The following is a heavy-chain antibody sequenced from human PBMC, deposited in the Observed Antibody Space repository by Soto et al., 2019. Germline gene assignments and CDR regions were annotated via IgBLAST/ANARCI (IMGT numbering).Heavy chain of an antibody. J-gene: IGHJ4*02. Sequence: SETLSLTCTVSGGSISDTNYYWGWIRQPPGKGLEGIGTIYYSGSTYYNPSLKSRITMSVDKSRNQFSLKLSSVTAADTAVYYCARRGAGTVSPFDSWGQGTLVTVSS. V-gene: IGHV4-39*01. CDR3: ARRGAGTVSPFDS. D-gene: IGHD1-26*01. CDR1: GGSISDTNYY. CDR2: IYYSGST.